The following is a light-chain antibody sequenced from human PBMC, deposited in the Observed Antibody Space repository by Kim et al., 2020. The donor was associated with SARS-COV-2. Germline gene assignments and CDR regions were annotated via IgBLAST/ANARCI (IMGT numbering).Light chain of an antibody. J-gene: IGLJ1*01. V-gene: IGLV2-8*01. Sequence: SVTISCTGTSSDVGGYNYVSWYQQHPGKAPKLMIYEVSKRPSGVPDRFSGSKSGNTASLTVSGLQAEDEADYYCSSYAGSNNPPYVFGTGTKVTVL. CDR1: SSDVGGYNY. CDR3: SSYAGSNNPPYV. CDR2: EVS.